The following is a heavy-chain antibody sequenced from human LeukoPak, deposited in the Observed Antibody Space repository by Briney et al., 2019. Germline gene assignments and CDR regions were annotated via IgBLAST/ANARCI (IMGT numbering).Heavy chain of an antibody. CDR3: ARSLGND. Sequence: GGSLRLSCEVSGLTFSTYWMTWVRQAPGKGLEWVASINQNGREKYYVDSVKGRFTISRDNAKDSLYLQMNSLRDEDTAVYYCARSLGNDWGQGTLVTVSS. D-gene: IGHD1-1*01. CDR1: GLTFSTYW. CDR2: INQNGREK. V-gene: IGHV3-7*01. J-gene: IGHJ4*02.